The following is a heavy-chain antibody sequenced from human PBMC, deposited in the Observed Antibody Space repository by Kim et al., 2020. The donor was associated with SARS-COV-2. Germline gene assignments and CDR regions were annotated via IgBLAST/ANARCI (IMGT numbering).Heavy chain of an antibody. D-gene: IGHD2-21*02. CDR1: GYTFSDYA. V-gene: IGHV3-23*01. J-gene: IGHJ1*01. CDR3: ATFSTCDGNCPLQH. Sequence: GGSLRLSCADSGYTFSDYAMAWVRQGPEKGLEWVSSISADASRTYYADSVKGRSTIFRDNSKNTLYLQLNGLRAEDTAVYYCATFSTCDGNCPLQHWGQGTLVTVSS. CDR2: ISADASRT.